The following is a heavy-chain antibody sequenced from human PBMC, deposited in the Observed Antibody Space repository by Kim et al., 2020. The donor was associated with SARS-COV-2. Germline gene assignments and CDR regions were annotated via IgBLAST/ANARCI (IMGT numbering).Heavy chain of an antibody. Sequence: NSNPSLKSRVTISVDTSKNQFSLKLSSVTAADTAVYCCARLRYFDWLPDYWGQGTLVTVSS. J-gene: IGHJ4*02. CDR3: ARLRYFDWLPDY. V-gene: IGHV4-59*01. D-gene: IGHD3-9*01.